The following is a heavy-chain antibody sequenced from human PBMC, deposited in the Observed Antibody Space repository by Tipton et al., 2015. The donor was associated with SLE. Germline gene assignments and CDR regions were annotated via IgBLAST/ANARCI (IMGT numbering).Heavy chain of an antibody. CDR1: GFTLSRYA. Sequence: SLRLSCAASGFTLSRYAMSWVRQAPGKGLEWVSVIYSGNSIYYADSVKGRFTISRDNSKNTLYLQLNRLRAEDTAVYYCARDSVDTSLHRKQYSYRYYHTDVWGQGTTVIVSS. CDR3: ARDSVDTSLHRKQYSYRYYHTDV. D-gene: IGHD3-3*02. J-gene: IGHJ6*02. CDR2: IYSGNSI. V-gene: IGHV3-23*03.